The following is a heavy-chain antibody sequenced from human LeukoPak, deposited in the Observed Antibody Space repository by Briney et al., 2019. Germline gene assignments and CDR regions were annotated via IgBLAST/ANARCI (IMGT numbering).Heavy chain of an antibody. CDR1: GFTFSSYS. D-gene: IGHD2-2*01. CDR2: ISTCSSYI. Sequence: PGGSLKLSCAASGFTFSSYSMNWVRQAPGKGLEWVSSISTCSSYIYYADSVKGRFTIYRDNAKNSLYLQMNSLRAEDTAVYYCARNGRCSSTSCNYYYYMDVWGKGTTVSLFS. V-gene: IGHV3-21*01. J-gene: IGHJ6*03. CDR3: ARNGRCSSTSCNYYYYMDV.